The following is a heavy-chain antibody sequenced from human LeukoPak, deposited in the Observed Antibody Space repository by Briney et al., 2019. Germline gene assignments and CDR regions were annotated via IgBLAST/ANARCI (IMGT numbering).Heavy chain of an antibody. Sequence: GGSLGLSCTASGFTFASCAVSWVRQAPGKGLEWVSTIGGSGVNTYYADSVKGRFTISRDNSKNRLFLQVSSLRAEDTAVYYCAKAPFNEGRIFDYWGQGTLVTVSS. CDR1: GFTFASCA. J-gene: IGHJ4*02. D-gene: IGHD1-1*01. V-gene: IGHV3-23*01. CDR2: IGGSGVNT. CDR3: AKAPFNEGRIFDY.